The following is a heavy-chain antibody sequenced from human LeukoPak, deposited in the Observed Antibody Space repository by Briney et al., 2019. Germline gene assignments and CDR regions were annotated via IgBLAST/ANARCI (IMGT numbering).Heavy chain of an antibody. Sequence: PSETLSLTCTVSGGSISTYYWSWIRQPPGKGLEWIGYIYYSGSTNYNPSLKSRVTISLDTSKNQFSLKLSSVTAADTAVYYCAGEESGFSTFDYWGQGTLVTVSS. CDR3: AGEESGFSTFDY. CDR2: IYYSGST. V-gene: IGHV4-59*01. J-gene: IGHJ4*02. D-gene: IGHD5-12*01. CDR1: GGSISTYY.